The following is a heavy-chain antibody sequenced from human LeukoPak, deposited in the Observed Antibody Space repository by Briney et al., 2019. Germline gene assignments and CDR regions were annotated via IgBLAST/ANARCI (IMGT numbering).Heavy chain of an antibody. D-gene: IGHD1-26*01. CDR2: IYYSGST. V-gene: IGHV4-59*01. CDR3: ARGWWEGFDY. CDR1: GGSIYSYY. Sequence: SETLSLTCTVSGGSIYSYYWSWIRQPPGKGLEWIGYIYYSGSTNYNPSLKSRVTISVDTSKNQFSLKLSSVTAADTAVYYCARGWWEGFDYWGQGTLVIVSS. J-gene: IGHJ4*02.